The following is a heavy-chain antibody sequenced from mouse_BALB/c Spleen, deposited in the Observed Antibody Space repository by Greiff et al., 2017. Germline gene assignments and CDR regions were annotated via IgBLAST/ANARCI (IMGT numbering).Heavy chain of an antibody. J-gene: IGHJ3*01. V-gene: IGHV1S41*01. D-gene: IGHD2-13*01. Sequence: DLVKPGASVKLSCKASGYTFTSYWINWIKQRPGQGLEWIGRIAPGSGSTYYNEMFTGKATLTVDTSSSTAYIQLSSLSSEDSAVYFCARGTTWFAYWGQGTLVTVSA. CDR2: IAPGSGST. CDR3: ARGTTWFAY. CDR1: GYTFTSYW.